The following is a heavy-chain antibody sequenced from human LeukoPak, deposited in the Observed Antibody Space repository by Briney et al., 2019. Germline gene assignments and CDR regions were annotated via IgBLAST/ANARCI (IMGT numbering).Heavy chain of an antibody. CDR1: GFTFSSYE. V-gene: IGHV3-48*03. D-gene: IGHD3-10*01. CDR2: ISSSGSTI. J-gene: IGHJ4*02. CDR3: ARDQITMVRGVISFGSDY. Sequence: SGGSLRLSCVASGFTFSSYEMNWVRQAPGKGLEWVSYISSSGSTIYYADSVKGRFTISRDNAKNSLYLQMNSLRAEDTALYYCARDQITMVRGVISFGSDYWGQGTLVTVSS.